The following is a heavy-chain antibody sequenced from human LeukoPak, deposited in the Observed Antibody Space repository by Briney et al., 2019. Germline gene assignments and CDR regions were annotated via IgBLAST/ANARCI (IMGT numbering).Heavy chain of an antibody. V-gene: IGHV1-2*02. Sequence: ASVTVSCKASGYTFTGYYMHWVRQAAGQGLEGMGWSNPNSGGTNYAQKFQGRVTMTRDTSLSTAYMELSRLRSDDPAAYYCAREGGITTVTTGRYYNYYYYMDVWGKGTTVTVSS. CDR2: SNPNSGGT. D-gene: IGHD4-11*01. CDR3: AREGGITTVTTGRYYNYYYYMDV. J-gene: IGHJ6*03. CDR1: GYTFTGYY.